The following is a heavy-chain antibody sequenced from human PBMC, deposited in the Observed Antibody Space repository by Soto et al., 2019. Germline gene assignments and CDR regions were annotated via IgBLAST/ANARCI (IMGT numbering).Heavy chain of an antibody. CDR1: GYTFTGYY. V-gene: IGHV1-2*04. CDR3: ARSYSSSSSYMGYYGMDV. J-gene: IGHJ6*02. CDR2: INPTSGGT. Sequence: ASVKVSCKASGYTFTGYYMHWVRQTPGQGLEWMGWINPTSGGTNYAQKLQGWVTMTRDTSISTAYMELSRLRSDDTAVYYCARSYSSSSSYMGYYGMDVWGQGTTVTVSS. D-gene: IGHD6-6*01.